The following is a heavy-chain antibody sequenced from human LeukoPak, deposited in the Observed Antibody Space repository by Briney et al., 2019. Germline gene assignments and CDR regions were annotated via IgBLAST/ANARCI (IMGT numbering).Heavy chain of an antibody. V-gene: IGHV1-18*01. J-gene: IGHJ4*02. CDR2: ISGYNADT. CDR1: GYIFNKYG. Sequence: ASVTVSCTASGYIFNKYGITWIRQAPGQGPEWIGWISGYNADTSIAQKFQGSVILTSDTSTNTVFMELRSLRSDDTAVYYCARVSPYDYVWGTYRYLNPLDYWGQGTLVTVSS. D-gene: IGHD3-16*02. CDR3: ARVSPYDYVWGTYRYLNPLDY.